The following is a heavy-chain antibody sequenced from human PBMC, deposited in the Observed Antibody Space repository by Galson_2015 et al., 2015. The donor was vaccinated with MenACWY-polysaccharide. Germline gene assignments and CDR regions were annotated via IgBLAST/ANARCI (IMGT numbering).Heavy chain of an antibody. J-gene: IGHJ4*02. Sequence: TLSLTCTVSSGSIRSGGYYWNWIRQHPGKGLEWIGYIYHSGSTSYNPSPKSRVSVSVDTFKNRFSLELTSVIAADSAVYYCASGLGKYQRYFDYWGQGTLVTVSS. D-gene: IGHD2-2*01. CDR3: ASGLGKYQRYFDY. CDR1: SGSIRSGGYY. V-gene: IGHV4-31*03. CDR2: IYHSGST.